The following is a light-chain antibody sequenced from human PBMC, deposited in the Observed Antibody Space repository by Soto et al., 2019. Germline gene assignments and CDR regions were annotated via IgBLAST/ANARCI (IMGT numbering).Light chain of an antibody. Sequence: DIVMTQTPLSLTVTSGEPASISCRSSQSLLDSDDGNTYLDWYLQKPGQSPQLLIYTVSYRASGVPDRFSGSGSGTDFTLKISRVEAEDVGVYYCMQRIEFPLTFGGGTKVDIK. V-gene: IGKV2-40*01. CDR3: MQRIEFPLT. CDR2: TVS. CDR1: QSLLDSDDGNTY. J-gene: IGKJ4*01.